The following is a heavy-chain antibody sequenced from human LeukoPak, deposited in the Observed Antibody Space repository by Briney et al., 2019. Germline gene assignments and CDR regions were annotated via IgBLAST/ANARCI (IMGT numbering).Heavy chain of an antibody. J-gene: IGHJ1*01. V-gene: IGHV3-23*01. Sequence: GGSLRLSCAASGFTFSSYAMSWVRQAPGKGLEWVSAISGSGGSTYYADSVKGRFTISRDNSKNTLYLQMNSLRAEDTAVYYCARDLGTTVVQIGLQHWGQGTLVTVSS. CDR3: ARDLGTTVVQIGLQH. D-gene: IGHD4-23*01. CDR2: ISGSGGST. CDR1: GFTFSSYA.